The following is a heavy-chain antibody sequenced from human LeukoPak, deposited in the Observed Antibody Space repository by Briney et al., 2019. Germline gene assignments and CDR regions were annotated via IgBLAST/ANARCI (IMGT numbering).Heavy chain of an antibody. CDR3: ARGRKRYSSGWYSRPPDY. Sequence: SETLSPTCAVYGGSFSGYYWSWIRQPPGKGLEWIGEINHSGSTNYNPSLKSRVTISVDTSKNQFSLKLSSVTAADTAVYYCARGRKRYSSGWYSRPPDYWGQGTRVTVSS. J-gene: IGHJ4*02. V-gene: IGHV4-34*01. CDR2: INHSGST. CDR1: GGSFSGYY. D-gene: IGHD6-19*01.